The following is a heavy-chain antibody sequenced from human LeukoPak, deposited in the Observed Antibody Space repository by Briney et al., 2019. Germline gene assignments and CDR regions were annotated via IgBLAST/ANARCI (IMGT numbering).Heavy chain of an antibody. CDR1: GFTFSSYW. Sequence: QTGGSLRLSCAASGFTFSSYWMHWVRQGPGKGLVWVSRINRDGSSTSYADSVKGRFTISRDNAKNTLYLQMNSLRAEDTAVYYCASSGWYPYYFDYWGQGTQVTVTS. D-gene: IGHD2-15*01. CDR2: INRDGSST. J-gene: IGHJ4*02. V-gene: IGHV3-74*01. CDR3: ASSGWYPYYFDY.